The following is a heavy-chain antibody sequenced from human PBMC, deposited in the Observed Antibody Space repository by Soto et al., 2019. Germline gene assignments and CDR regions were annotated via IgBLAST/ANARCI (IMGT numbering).Heavy chain of an antibody. J-gene: IGHJ4*02. CDR1: GGSISSGGYY. CDR3: ATSGGYCSGGSCYDY. V-gene: IGHV4-31*02. D-gene: IGHD2-15*01. CDR2: IYYSGST. Sequence: LSLTCTVSGGSISSGGYYWSWTRQHPGKGLEWIGYIYYSGSTYYNPSLKSRVTISVDTSKNQFSLKLSSVTAADTAVYYCATSGGYCSGGSCYDYWGQGALVTVSS.